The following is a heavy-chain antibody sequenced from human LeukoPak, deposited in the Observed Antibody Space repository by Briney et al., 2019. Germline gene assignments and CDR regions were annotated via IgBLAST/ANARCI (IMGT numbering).Heavy chain of an antibody. CDR1: GFTFSSYA. V-gene: IGHV3-21*01. CDR2: ISSGSSYI. Sequence: NPGGSLRLSCAASGFTFSSYAMSWVRQAPGKGLEWVSSISSGSSYIYYADSLKGRFTISRDNAKNSLYLQMNSLRTEDTAVYYCASFSGSYSDYWGQGTLVTVSS. J-gene: IGHJ4*02. CDR3: ASFSGSYSDY. D-gene: IGHD1-26*01.